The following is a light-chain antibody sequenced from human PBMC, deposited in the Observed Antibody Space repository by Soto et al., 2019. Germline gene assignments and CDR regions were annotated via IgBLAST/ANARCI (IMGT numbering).Light chain of an antibody. V-gene: IGKV3-20*01. CDR1: QRVSSSSY. J-gene: IGKJ2*01. CDR2: GAS. Sequence: PGERATLSCRASQRVSSSSYLAWYQQKPGQAPRLLIYGASSRATGTPDRFSGSGSATDFTLTISRLEPEDFAVYYCRQYGSSPSYTFGQGTKLEIK. CDR3: RQYGSSPSYT.